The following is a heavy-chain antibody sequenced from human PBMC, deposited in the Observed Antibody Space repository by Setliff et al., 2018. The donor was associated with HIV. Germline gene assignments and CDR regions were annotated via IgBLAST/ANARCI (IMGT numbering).Heavy chain of an antibody. Sequence: PSETLSLTCAVSGYSISSGYYWGWIRQPPGKGLEWIGNIYHSGTTYYNPSLKSRITISVDTSKNQFSLKLSSVTAADTAVYYCARLRGSSGYYVFDYWGQGTLVTVPQ. J-gene: IGHJ4*02. V-gene: IGHV4-38-2*01. CDR1: GYSISSGYY. D-gene: IGHD3-22*01. CDR2: IYHSGTT. CDR3: ARLRGSSGYYVFDY.